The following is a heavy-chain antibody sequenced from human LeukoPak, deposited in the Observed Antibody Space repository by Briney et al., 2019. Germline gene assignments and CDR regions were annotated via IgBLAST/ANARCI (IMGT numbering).Heavy chain of an antibody. V-gene: IGHV4-31*03. J-gene: IGHJ4*02. D-gene: IGHD3-3*01. CDR1: GGPISSGDYF. Sequence: SQTLSLTCTVSGGPISSGDYFWPWIRQLPGKGLEWIGYIYFSGITYYNPSLTSRVTMSVDTSKNRFSLTLSFVTAADTAVYYCARGRLRFLEWSTSEYFFDYWGQGTLVTVSS. CDR2: IYFSGIT. CDR3: ARGRLRFLEWSTSEYFFDY.